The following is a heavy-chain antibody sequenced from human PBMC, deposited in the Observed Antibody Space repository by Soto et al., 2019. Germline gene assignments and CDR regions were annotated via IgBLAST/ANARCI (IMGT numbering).Heavy chain of an antibody. D-gene: IGHD3-10*01. J-gene: IGHJ6*02. CDR2: IYPGDSDT. CDR1: GYSFTNYW. V-gene: IGHV5-51*01. CDR3: ARPRSGSYRLDYYGMDV. Sequence: GESLKISCKVSGYSFTNYWIAWVRQMPGKGLEWMGIIYPGDSDTRYSPSFQGQVTISADKSISTAYLQWRSLRASDTAMYYCARPRSGSYRLDYYGMDVWGQGTTVTVSS.